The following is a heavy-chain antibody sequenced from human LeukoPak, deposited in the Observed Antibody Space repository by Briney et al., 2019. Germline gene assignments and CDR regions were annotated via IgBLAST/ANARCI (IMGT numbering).Heavy chain of an antibody. J-gene: IGHJ4*02. CDR2: IRSSGSTI. CDR1: GFTFSSYE. D-gene: IGHD2-21*01. CDR3: ARIGGDGY. V-gene: IGHV3-48*03. Sequence: PGGSLRLSCAASGFTFSSYEMNWVRQAPGKGLEWVSYIRSSGSTIYYADSVKGRFTIYRGNAKNSLYLQMNSLRAEDTAVYYCARIGGDGYWGQGTLVTVSS.